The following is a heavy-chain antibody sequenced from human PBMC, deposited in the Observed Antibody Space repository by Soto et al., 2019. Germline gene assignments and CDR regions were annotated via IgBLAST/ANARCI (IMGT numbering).Heavy chain of an antibody. CDR3: TRRTIVNEY. V-gene: IGHV3-73*01. D-gene: IGHD3-22*01. CDR1: GFTFSGSA. Sequence: GGSLRLSCAASGFTFSGSAMHWVRQASGKGLEWVGRIRSKANSYATAYAASVKGRFTISRDDSKNTAYLQMNSLKTEDTAVYYYTRRTIVNEYWGQGTQVTVSS. J-gene: IGHJ4*02. CDR2: IRSKANSYAT.